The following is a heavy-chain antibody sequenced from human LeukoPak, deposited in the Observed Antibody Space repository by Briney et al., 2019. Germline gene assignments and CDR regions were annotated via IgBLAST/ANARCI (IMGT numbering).Heavy chain of an antibody. Sequence: GSLRLSCAASGFTFDDYGMSWVRQAPGKGLEWVSGINWNGGSTGYADSVKGRFTISRDNAKNSLYLQMNSLRAEDTALYYCARENSGSYYDYYYYYMDVWGKGTTVTVSS. CDR3: ARENSGSYYDYYYYYMDV. V-gene: IGHV3-20*04. CDR1: GFTFDDYG. J-gene: IGHJ6*03. D-gene: IGHD1-26*01. CDR2: INWNGGST.